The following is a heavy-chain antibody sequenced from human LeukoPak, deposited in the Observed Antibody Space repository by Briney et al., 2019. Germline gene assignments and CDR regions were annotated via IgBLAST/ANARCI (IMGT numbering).Heavy chain of an antibody. V-gene: IGHV1-69*05. D-gene: IGHD6-13*01. CDR3: ARGYSSSWYGY. Sequence: SVKVTCKASGGTFSSYAISWVRLAPGQGLEWMGGIIPIFGTANYAQKFQGRVTITRNTSISTAYMELSSLRSEDTAVYYCARGYSSSWYGYWGQGTLVTVSS. CDR2: IIPIFGTA. J-gene: IGHJ4*02. CDR1: GGTFSSYA.